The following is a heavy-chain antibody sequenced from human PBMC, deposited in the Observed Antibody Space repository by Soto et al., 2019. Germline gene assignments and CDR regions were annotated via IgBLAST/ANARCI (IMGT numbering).Heavy chain of an antibody. J-gene: IGHJ4*02. CDR1: GGSFTSNNW. Sequence: SETLSLTCAVPGGSFTSNNWWTWVRQPPGQGLGWIGEIYRTGSTNYNPSLKSRVTISLDKSENQFSLKVTSLTAADTAVYYCASRDPGTSVDYWGQGTLVTVSS. V-gene: IGHV4-4*02. D-gene: IGHD1-7*01. CDR2: IYRTGST. CDR3: ASRDPGTSVDY.